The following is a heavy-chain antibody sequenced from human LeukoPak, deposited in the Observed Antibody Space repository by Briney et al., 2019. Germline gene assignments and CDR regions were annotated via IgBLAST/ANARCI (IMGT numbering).Heavy chain of an antibody. CDR1: GYTFTSSG. CDR3: ARSLHYCGGDCYEDWFDP. Sequence: ASVKVSCKASGYTFTSSGITWVRQAPGQGLEWMGWISGYNGNTNYAQKLQGRVTMTTDTSTSTVYMELSSLRSEDTAVYYCARSLHYCGGDCYEDWFDPWGQGTLVTVSS. CDR2: ISGYNGNT. J-gene: IGHJ5*02. D-gene: IGHD2-21*02. V-gene: IGHV1-18*01.